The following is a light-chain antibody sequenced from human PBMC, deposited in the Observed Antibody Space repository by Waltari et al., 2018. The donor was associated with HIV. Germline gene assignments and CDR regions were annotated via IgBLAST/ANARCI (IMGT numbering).Light chain of an antibody. V-gene: IGKV4-1*01. CDR2: WAS. CDR3: QQYYGDIWT. Sequence: DLVMTQSHDSLPVSLGERATINCRSRQSLLYNSNNKNYLAWYQHKVGQSPKLLIYWASVRESGVPDRFSGSGSGTNFTLTISSLQPEDVATYYCQQYYGDIWTFGQGTKVEIK. J-gene: IGKJ1*01. CDR1: QSLLYNSNNKNY.